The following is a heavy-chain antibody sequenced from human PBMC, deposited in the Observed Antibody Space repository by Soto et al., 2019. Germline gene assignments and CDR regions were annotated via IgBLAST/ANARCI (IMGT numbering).Heavy chain of an antibody. V-gene: IGHV3-48*01. Sequence: EVQLEESGGGLVQPGGSLRLSCVVSGFSISSYGMNWVRQAPGKGLEWLSHISSSSVTYYADSVKGRFTISRDNAANSVYLQMNSLRAEDTAVYHCVSAAVRGTGGTTVYWGLGTLVTVSS. CDR3: VSAAVRGTGGTTVY. CDR2: ISSSSVT. J-gene: IGHJ4*02. CDR1: GFSISSYG. D-gene: IGHD1-7*01.